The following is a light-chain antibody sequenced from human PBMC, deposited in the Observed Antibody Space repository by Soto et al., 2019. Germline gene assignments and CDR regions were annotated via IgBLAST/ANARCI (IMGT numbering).Light chain of an antibody. CDR3: CSYAGAGLGV. CDR2: EVG. Sequence: QSALTQPASVAGSPGQSITISCTGASSDVGSYNLVSWYQHHPGKAPKLIIYEVGQRPSGVSNRFSGSKSGNTASLTISGLEAEDDADYYCCSYAGAGLGVFGGGTKLTVL. J-gene: IGLJ3*02. CDR1: SSDVGSYNL. V-gene: IGLV2-23*02.